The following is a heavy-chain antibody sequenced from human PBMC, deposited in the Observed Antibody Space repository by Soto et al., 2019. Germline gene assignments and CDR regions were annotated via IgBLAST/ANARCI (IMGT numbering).Heavy chain of an antibody. CDR1: GFTFSSYA. D-gene: IGHD3-10*01. J-gene: IGHJ3*02. CDR2: ISYDGSNK. Sequence: SLRLSCASSGFTFSSYAMHWVRQAPGKGLEWVAVISYDGSNKYYADSVKGRFTISRDNSKNTLYLQMNSLRAEDTAVYYCARDGITMVREGAFDIWGQGTMVTVSS. V-gene: IGHV3-30-3*01. CDR3: ARDGITMVREGAFDI.